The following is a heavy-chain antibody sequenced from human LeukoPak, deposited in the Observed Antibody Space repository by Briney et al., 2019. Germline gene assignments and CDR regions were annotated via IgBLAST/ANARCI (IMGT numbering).Heavy chain of an antibody. CDR3: ARRTDSNYYSYDMDV. CDR1: GYSFTSYW. J-gene: IGHJ6*02. CDR2: IYPGDSDT. D-gene: IGHD2-21*01. Sequence: GESLKISCKGFGYSFTSYWIAWVRQMPGRGLEWMGIIYPGDSDTRYSPSFQGQVTISADKSISTAYLQWSSLKASDTAMYYRARRTDSNYYSYDMDVWGQGTTVTVSS. V-gene: IGHV5-51*01.